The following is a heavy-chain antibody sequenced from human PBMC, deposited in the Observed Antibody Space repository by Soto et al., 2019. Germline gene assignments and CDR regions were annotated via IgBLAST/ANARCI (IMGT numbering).Heavy chain of an antibody. CDR2: IAYDGSKT. J-gene: IGHJ5*01. V-gene: IGHV3-30*03. CDR1: GFTFSSNG. D-gene: IGHD3-22*01. CDR3: ARWVGGSMFDNSGKYDS. Sequence: QVQLVESGGGVVQPGRSLRITCAASGFTFSSNGMHWVRQPPGKGLEWVALIAYDGSKTYYGDSVRGRFTISRDNSENTLFLQMNSLRAEDTAVYYCARWVGGSMFDNSGKYDSWGQGTLVTVSS.